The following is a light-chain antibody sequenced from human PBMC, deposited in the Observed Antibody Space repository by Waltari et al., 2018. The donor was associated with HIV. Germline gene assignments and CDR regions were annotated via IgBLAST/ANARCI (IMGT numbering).Light chain of an antibody. CDR3: SSYTSSSLEI. CDR1: SSDVGGYNY. Sequence: QSALTQPASVAGSPGHSITISCTGTSSDVGGYNYVSWYQQHPGKAPKLMMYEVTNRPSGVSNRFSVSKSGNTASLTISGLQVEDEADYYCSSYTSSSLEIFGGGTKLTVL. V-gene: IGLV2-14*03. CDR2: EVT. J-gene: IGLJ2*01.